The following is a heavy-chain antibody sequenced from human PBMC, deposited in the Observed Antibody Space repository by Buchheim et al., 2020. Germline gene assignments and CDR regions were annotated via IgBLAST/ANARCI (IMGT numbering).Heavy chain of an antibody. J-gene: IGHJ4*02. CDR2: INHSGST. D-gene: IGHD5-12*01. V-gene: IGHV4-34*01. CDR3: ARVRVGRIVATMLPDY. CDR1: GGSFSGYY. Sequence: QVQLQQWGAGLLKPSETLSLTCAVYGGSFSGYYWSWIRQPPGKGLEWIGEINHSGSTNYNPSLKSRVTISVDTSKNQFSLKLSSVTAADTAVYYCARVRVGRIVATMLPDYWGQGTL.